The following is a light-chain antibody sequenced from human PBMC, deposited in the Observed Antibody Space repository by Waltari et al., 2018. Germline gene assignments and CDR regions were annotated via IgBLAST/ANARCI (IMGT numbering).Light chain of an antibody. CDR1: SSDVGRYNL. Sequence: QSALTQPASVSGSPGQSITISCTGTSSDVGRYNLVSWYQQYPGKAPKLIIYEVSKRPSGVSYPFSGSKSANPASLTISGLQDEDEADYFCCSFAFSSTTSVIFGGGTKLAVL. V-gene: IGLV2-23*02. J-gene: IGLJ2*01. CDR3: CSFAFSSTTSVI. CDR2: EVS.